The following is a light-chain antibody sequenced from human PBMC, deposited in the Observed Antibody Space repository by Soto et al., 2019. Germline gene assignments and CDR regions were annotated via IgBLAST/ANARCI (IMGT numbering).Light chain of an antibody. CDR3: CAYAGNRSYV. J-gene: IGLJ1*01. CDR2: EGT. V-gene: IGLV2-23*01. CDR1: ISDVGTYNL. Sequence: QSLLTQPASVSGSPGQSITISCTGTISDVGTYNLVSWYQQRPGKAPKLIISEGTRRPSGVFDRFSGSKSGNTASLSISGLQADDEADYYCCAYAGNRSYVFGTGTKVNVL.